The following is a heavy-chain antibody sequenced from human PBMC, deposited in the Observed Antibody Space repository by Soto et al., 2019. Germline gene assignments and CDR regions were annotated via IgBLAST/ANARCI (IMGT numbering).Heavy chain of an antibody. CDR1: GFTFSSYG. CDR3: AKDSRRYSPGGYWYFDL. J-gene: IGHJ2*01. Sequence: QVQLVESGGGVVQPGRSLRLSCAASGFTFSSYGMHWVRQAPGKGLEWVAVISYDGSNKYYADSVKGRFTISRDNSTNTLYLQMISLRAEDTAVYYCAKDSRRYSPGGYWYFDLWGRGTLVTVSS. CDR2: ISYDGSNK. D-gene: IGHD5-18*01. V-gene: IGHV3-30*18.